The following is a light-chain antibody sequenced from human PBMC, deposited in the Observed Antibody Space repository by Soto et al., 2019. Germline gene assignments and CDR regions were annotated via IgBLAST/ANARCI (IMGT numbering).Light chain of an antibody. CDR2: DTY. V-gene: IGKV3-11*01. CDR3: QHRTNWPST. CDR1: QNINNY. Sequence: EIVLTQSPATLSLSPGERATLSCRASQNINNYLAWYQQKPGQAPRLLMYDTYNRASGIPARFSGSGSGTDFTLTISRLEPEDFAVYYCQHRTNWPSTFGGGTKVEIK. J-gene: IGKJ4*01.